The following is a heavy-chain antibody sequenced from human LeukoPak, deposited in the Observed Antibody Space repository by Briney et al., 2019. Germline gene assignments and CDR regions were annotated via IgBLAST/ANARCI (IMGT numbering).Heavy chain of an antibody. J-gene: IGHJ4*02. CDR2: ISGSGGST. CDR1: GFTFSSYA. CDR3: AKLGGILTGYYPFDY. D-gene: IGHD3-9*01. V-gene: IGHV3-23*01. Sequence: GSLRLSCAASGFTFSSYAMSWVRQAPGKGLEWVSAISGSGGSTYYADSVKGRFTISRDNSKNTLYLQMNSLRAEDTAVYYCAKLGGILTGYYPFDYWGQGTLVTVSS.